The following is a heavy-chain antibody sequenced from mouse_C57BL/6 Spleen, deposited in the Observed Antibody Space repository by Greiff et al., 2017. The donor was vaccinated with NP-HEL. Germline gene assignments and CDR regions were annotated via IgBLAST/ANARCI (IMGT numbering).Heavy chain of an antibody. D-gene: IGHD2-4*01. CDR2: INPYNGDT. V-gene: IGHV1-20*01. CDR3: ARGGLRYYFDY. J-gene: IGHJ2*01. CDR1: GYSFTGYF. Sequence: EVQLQQSGPELVKPGDSVKISCKASGYSFTGYFMNWVMQSHGKSLEWIGRINPYNGDTFYNQKFKGKATLTVDKSSSTAHMELRSLTSDDSAVYYCARGGLRYYFDYWGQGTTLTVSS.